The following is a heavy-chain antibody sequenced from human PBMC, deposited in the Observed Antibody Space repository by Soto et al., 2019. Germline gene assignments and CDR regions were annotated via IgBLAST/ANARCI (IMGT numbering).Heavy chain of an antibody. CDR3: ARVPRGHTYEGSGYPHFNY. D-gene: IGHD3-22*01. CDR1: GDYIRSFY. J-gene: IGHJ4*02. V-gene: IGHV4-59*01. CDR2: IYYTGST. Sequence: TSETLSLTCTVSGDYIRSFYWSWIRQPPGKGLEWIGYIYYTGSTNYNPSLMSRVTISVDTSKNQFSLKLNSVTAADTAVYYCARVPRGHTYEGSGYPHFNYWGQGTLV.